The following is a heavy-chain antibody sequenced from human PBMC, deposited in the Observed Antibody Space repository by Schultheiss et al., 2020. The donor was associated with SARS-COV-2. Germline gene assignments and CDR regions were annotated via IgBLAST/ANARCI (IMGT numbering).Heavy chain of an antibody. CDR1: GGSISSYY. J-gene: IGHJ6*03. CDR2: IYYSGST. V-gene: IGHV4-59*12. Sequence: SETLSLTCTVSGGSISSYYWSWIRQPPGKGLEWIGYIYYSGSTNYNPSLKSLVTISVDTSKNQFSLKLSSVTAADTAVYYCARLSPMKYQLLSYYYYYMDVWGKGTTVTVSS. D-gene: IGHD2-2*01. CDR3: ARLSPMKYQLLSYYYYYMDV.